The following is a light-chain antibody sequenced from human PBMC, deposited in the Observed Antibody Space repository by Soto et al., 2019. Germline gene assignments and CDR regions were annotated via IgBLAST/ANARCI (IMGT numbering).Light chain of an antibody. CDR3: QQYHNWPPIT. CDR2: GAS. V-gene: IGKV3-15*01. J-gene: IGKJ5*01. CDR1: QSISSK. Sequence: IVLTQSPATLSLSPGERVTLSWRASQSISSKLAWYQKKPGQAPRLLVYGASTRATGIPARFSGSGSGTELTLTVSSLQSEDFGVYYCQQYHNWPPITFGQGTRLEIK.